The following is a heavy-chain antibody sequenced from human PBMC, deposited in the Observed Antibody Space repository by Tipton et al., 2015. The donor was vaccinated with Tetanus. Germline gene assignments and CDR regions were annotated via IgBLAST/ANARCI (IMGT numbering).Heavy chain of an antibody. V-gene: IGHV3-9*01. D-gene: IGHD6-19*01. CDR1: GFRFDTYA. Sequence: SLRLSCAASGFRFDTYAMFWVRQVPGKGLEWVSGITWSSDYIGYADSVKGRFTTSRDNAKNSLFLHMNNLRVEDTAMYYCAKDISSGWSGGVHWGQGTLVIVSS. CDR2: ITWSSDYI. CDR3: AKDISSGWSGGVH. J-gene: IGHJ4*02.